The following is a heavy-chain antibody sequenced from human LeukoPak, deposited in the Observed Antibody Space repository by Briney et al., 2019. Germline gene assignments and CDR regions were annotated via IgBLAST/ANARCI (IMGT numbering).Heavy chain of an antibody. V-gene: IGHV1-2*02. Sequence: GASVKVSCKASGYTFTSYYMHWVRQAPGQGLEWMGWINPNTGGTNYAQNFQGRVTMTRDTSISTAYMELSRLRSDDTAVYYCAREEAVGSTYYYYYFMDVWGKGTTVTISS. CDR1: GYTFTSYY. CDR3: AREEAVGSTYYYYYFMDV. D-gene: IGHD1-26*01. CDR2: INPNTGGT. J-gene: IGHJ6*03.